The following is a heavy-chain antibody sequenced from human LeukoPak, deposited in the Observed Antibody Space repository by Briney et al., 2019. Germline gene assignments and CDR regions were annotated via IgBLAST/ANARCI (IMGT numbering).Heavy chain of an antibody. CDR1: GFTFSSYS. V-gene: IGHV3-48*01. D-gene: IGHD6-13*01. CDR2: ISSSSSTI. CDR3: ARALKGSSWYPYNWFDP. Sequence: PGGSLRLSCAASGFTFSSYSMNWVRQAPGKGLEWVSYISSSSSTIYYADSVKGRFTISRDNAKNSLYLQMNSLRAEDTAVYYCARALKGSSWYPYNWFDPWGQGTLVTVSS. J-gene: IGHJ5*02.